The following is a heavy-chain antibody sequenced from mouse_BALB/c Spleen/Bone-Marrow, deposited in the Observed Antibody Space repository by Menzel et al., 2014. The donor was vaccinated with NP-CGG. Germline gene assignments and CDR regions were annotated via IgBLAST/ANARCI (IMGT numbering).Heavy chain of an antibody. CDR1: GFTFSNYW. CDR3: TRNWDYFDY. J-gene: IGHJ2*01. CDR2: IRLKSNNYAT. Sequence: EVKLVESGGGLVQPGGSMKLSCVASGFTFSNYWMNWVRQSPEKGLEWVAEIRLKSNNYATHYAESVKGRFTISRDDSKSRVYLQMNNLRAEDTGIYYCTRNWDYFDYWGQGTTLTVSS. D-gene: IGHD4-1*01. V-gene: IGHV6-6*02.